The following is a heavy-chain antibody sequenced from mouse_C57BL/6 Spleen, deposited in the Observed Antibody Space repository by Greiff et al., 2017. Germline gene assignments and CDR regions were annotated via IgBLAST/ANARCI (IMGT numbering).Heavy chain of an antibody. D-gene: IGHD2-3*01. CDR3: AISYDAPWDY. J-gene: IGHJ4*01. V-gene: IGHV1-39*01. CDR2: INPNYGTT. Sequence: EVQLQQSGPELVKPGASVKISCKASGYSFTDYNMNWVKQSNGKSLEWIGVINPNYGTTSYNQKFKGKATLTVNQSSSTAYIQLNRLTSENSAVYYCAISYDAPWDYWCQGTSVTVSS. CDR1: GYSFTDYN.